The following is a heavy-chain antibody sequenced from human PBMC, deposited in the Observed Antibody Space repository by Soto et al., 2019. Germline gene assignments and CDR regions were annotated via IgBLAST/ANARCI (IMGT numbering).Heavy chain of an antibody. CDR2: ISSDGDLR. Sequence: EVHLLGSGADLEKPGGSLKLSCRASGFTFNNFAMSWVRQGPGQGLEWVSTISSDGDLRHYAEAVKGRFTISRDNSKSSLFLQLNSQSAADTALYFCAKVRKRFLDILTVATNLDAWGQGTLVTVSS. J-gene: IGHJ5*02. CDR3: AKVRKRFLDILTVATNLDA. D-gene: IGHD3-9*01. V-gene: IGHV3-23*01. CDR1: GFTFNNFA.